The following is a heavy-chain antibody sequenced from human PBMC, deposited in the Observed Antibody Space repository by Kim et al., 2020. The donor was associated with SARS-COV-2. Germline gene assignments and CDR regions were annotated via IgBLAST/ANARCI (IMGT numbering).Heavy chain of an antibody. Sequence: GGSLRLSCAASGFNFSTNSMNWVRQAPGKGLEWVSYLSSSSMIYYADSVKGRFTISRDDVKNFLFLQMNSLRDEDTAVYYCARDGHGLDVWGQGTTVIVS. CDR3: ARDGHGLDV. CDR1: GFNFSTNS. J-gene: IGHJ6*02. CDR2: LSSSSMI. V-gene: IGHV3-48*02.